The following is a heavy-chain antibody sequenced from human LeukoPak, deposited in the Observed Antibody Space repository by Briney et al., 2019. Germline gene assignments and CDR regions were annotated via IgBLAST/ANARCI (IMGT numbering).Heavy chain of an antibody. V-gene: IGHV4-34*01. J-gene: IGHJ4*02. CDR1: RGSLSGYY. D-gene: IGHD4-17*01. CDR2: INHSGST. Sequence: SETLSLTRAVYRGSLSGYYSCWIPHPPGKGLEWIGEINHSGSTNYNPSLKSRVTISVDASKNQFSLKLSSVTAADTAVYYCARGEDYGRLPYWRQGTLVTVSS. CDR3: ARGEDYGRLPY.